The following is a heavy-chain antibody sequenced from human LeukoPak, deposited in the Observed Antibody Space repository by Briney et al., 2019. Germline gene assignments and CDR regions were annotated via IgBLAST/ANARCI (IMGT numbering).Heavy chain of an antibody. J-gene: IGHJ4*02. D-gene: IGHD6-13*01. V-gene: IGHV4-59*01. CDR1: GGSISGYY. CDR3: ARAPSISDYSSTWPPHFDS. Sequence: SETLSLTCSISGGSISGYYWSWIRQPPGKGLECIGYIYFIGSANYNPSLKSRVTISVDTSNNHFSLKLNSVTAADTAVYCCARAPSISDYSSTWPPHFDSWGQGSLVTVSS. CDR2: IYFIGSA.